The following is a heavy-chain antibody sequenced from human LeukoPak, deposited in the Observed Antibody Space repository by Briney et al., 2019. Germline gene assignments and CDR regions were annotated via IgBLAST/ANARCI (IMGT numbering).Heavy chain of an antibody. CDR1: GGSISSYY. CDR3: VSWNYDWFDP. Sequence: SETLSLTCTVSGGSISSYYWSWIRQPAGKGLEWIGRIYTSGSTNYNPSLKSRVTISVDTSKNQFSLQLNSVTPEDTAVYYCVSWNYDWFDPWGQGTLVTVSS. J-gene: IGHJ5*02. D-gene: IGHD1-7*01. CDR2: IYTSGST. V-gene: IGHV4-4*07.